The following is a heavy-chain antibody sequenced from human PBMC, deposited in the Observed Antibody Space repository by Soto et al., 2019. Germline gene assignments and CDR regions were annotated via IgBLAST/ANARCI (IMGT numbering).Heavy chain of an antibody. CDR3: AKDGSITIFGVVSGYFDY. Sequence: PGGSLRLSCAASGFTFSSYAMSWVRQAPGKGLEWVSAISGSGGSTYYADSVKGRFTISRDNSKNTLYLQMNSLRAEDTAVYYCAKDGSITIFGVVSGYFDYWGQGTLVTVS. V-gene: IGHV3-23*01. CDR1: GFTFSSYA. J-gene: IGHJ4*02. D-gene: IGHD3-3*01. CDR2: ISGSGGST.